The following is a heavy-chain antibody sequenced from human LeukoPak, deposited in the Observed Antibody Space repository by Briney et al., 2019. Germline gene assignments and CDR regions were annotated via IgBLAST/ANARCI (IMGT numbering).Heavy chain of an antibody. J-gene: IGHJ1*01. CDR2: INPNSGGT. D-gene: IGHD2-15*01. V-gene: IGHV1-2*04. Sequence: ASVKVSCKASGGTSSSYAISWVRQAPGQGLEWMGWINPNSGGTNYAQKFQGWVTMTRDTSISTAYMELSRLRSDDTAVYYCAREYCSGGSCPKYFQHWGQGTLVTVSS. CDR1: GGTSSSYA. CDR3: AREYCSGGSCPKYFQH.